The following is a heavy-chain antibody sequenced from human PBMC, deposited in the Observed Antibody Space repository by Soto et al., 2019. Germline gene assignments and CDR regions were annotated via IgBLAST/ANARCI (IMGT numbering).Heavy chain of an antibody. D-gene: IGHD2-8*01. CDR3: ARSAQWDGFDP. V-gene: IGHV4-31*03. CDR1: GGSISSINYY. J-gene: IGHJ3*01. Sequence: QVQLQESGPGLVKPSQTLSLTCTVSGGSISSINYYWSWIRQHPEKGLEWIGYISYSGSTFYNSSLESRVTISLDTSKNQFSLKLTSVTAADTAIYYCARSAQWDGFDPWGQGTMVTVSS. CDR2: ISYSGST.